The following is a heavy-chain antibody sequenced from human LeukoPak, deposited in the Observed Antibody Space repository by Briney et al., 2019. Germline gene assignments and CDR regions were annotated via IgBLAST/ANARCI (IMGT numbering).Heavy chain of an antibody. J-gene: IGHJ4*02. Sequence: PGGSLRLSCAASGFSFSVYEMHWVRQAPGKGLEWISDISSSGTTTYYADSVEGRFTISRDNAKNSLYLQMNNLRAEDTAVYYCTTLTVDTNFDYWGQGTLVTVSS. CDR3: TTLTVDTNFDY. CDR2: ISSSGTTT. CDR1: GFSFSVYE. D-gene: IGHD5-18*01. V-gene: IGHV3-48*03.